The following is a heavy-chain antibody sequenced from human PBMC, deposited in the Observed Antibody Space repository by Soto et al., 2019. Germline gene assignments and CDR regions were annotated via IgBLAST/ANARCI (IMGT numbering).Heavy chain of an antibody. CDR2: ISSTSSYI. V-gene: IGHV3-21*01. Sequence: EVQLVESGGGLVKPGGSLRVSCAASGFTFSSYSMNWVRQAPGKGLEWVSSISSTSSYIYYADSVKGRFIISRDNAKNSLYLQMNSLRAEDTAVYYCARDTMAGPYYFDYCGQGTLVTVSS. CDR1: GFTFSSYS. D-gene: IGHD6-19*01. J-gene: IGHJ4*02. CDR3: ARDTMAGPYYFDY.